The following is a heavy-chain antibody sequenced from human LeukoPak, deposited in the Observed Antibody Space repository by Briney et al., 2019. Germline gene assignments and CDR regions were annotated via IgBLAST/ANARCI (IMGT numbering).Heavy chain of an antibody. V-gene: IGHV4-39*01. CDR2: IYYSGST. J-gene: IGHJ6*03. CDR1: GGSISSSSYY. D-gene: IGHD4-11*01. CDR3: ATISDSNGDYYYYYMDV. Sequence: PSETLSLTCTVSGGSISSSSYYWGWIRQPPGKGLEWIGSIYYSGSTYYNPSLKSRVTISVDTSKNQFSLKLSSVTAADTAVYYCATISDSNGDYYYYYMDVWGKGTTVTVSS.